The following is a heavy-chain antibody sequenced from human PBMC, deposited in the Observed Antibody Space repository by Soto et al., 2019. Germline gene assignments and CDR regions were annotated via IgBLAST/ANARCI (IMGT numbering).Heavy chain of an antibody. CDR1: GGTFSSYA. V-gene: IGHV1-69*01. D-gene: IGHD2-2*01. CDR2: IIPIFGTA. CDR3: ARARTGRDIVVVPAASGWFDP. J-gene: IGHJ5*02. Sequence: QVQLVQSGAEVKKPGSSVKVSCKASGGTFSSYAISWVRQAPGQGLEWMGGIIPIFGTANYAQKFQGRVTITADESTSTAYMELSSQRSEDTAVYYCARARTGRDIVVVPAASGWFDPWGQGTLVTVSS.